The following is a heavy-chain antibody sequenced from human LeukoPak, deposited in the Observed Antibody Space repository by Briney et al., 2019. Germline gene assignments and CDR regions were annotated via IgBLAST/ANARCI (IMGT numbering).Heavy chain of an antibody. CDR1: GGTFSTYA. CDR3: ARGRSGGGGYDPESYYYYGMDV. V-gene: IGHV1-69*13. CDR2: IIPRFGTA. Sequence: SVKVSCKASGGTFSTYAINWVRQAPGQGLQWVGGIIPRFGTADYAQKFQGRVTITADESTSTAYMELTSLRSEDTAVYYCARGRSGGGGYDPESYYYYGMDVWGQGTTVTVSS. D-gene: IGHD5-12*01. J-gene: IGHJ6*02.